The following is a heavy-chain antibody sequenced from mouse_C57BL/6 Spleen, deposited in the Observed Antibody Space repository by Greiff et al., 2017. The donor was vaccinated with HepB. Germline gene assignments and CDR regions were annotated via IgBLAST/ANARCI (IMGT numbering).Heavy chain of an antibody. Sequence: QVQLKQSGAELVRPGASVTLSCKASGYTFTDYEMHWVKQTPVHGLEWIGAIDPETGGTAYNQKFKGKAILTADKSSSTAYMELRSLTSEDSAVYYCTRYDSLYYAMDYWGQGTSVTVSS. J-gene: IGHJ4*01. CDR1: GYTFTDYE. D-gene: IGHD2-4*01. V-gene: IGHV1-15*01. CDR2: IDPETGGT. CDR3: TRYDSLYYAMDY.